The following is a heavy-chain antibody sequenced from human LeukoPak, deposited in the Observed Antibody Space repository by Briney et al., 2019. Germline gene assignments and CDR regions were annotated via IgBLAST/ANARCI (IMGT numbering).Heavy chain of an antibody. Sequence: SETLSLPCTVSGGSISSSSYYWGWIRQPPGKGLEWIGSIYNSGSTYYNPSLKSRVTISVDTSKNQFSLKLSSVTAADTAVYYCARDHDFWSGYNWFDPWGQGTLVTVSS. V-gene: IGHV4-39*07. CDR3: ARDHDFWSGYNWFDP. J-gene: IGHJ5*02. CDR1: GGSISSSSYY. CDR2: IYNSGST. D-gene: IGHD3-3*01.